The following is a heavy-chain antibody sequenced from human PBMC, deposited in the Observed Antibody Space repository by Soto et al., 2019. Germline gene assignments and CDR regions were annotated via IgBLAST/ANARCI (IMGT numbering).Heavy chain of an antibody. Sequence: ASVKVSCKASGYTFTSYGISWVRQAPGQGLEWMGWISAYNGNTNYAQKLQGRVTMTTDTSTSTAYMELRSLRSDDTAVYYCARSIVVVVAATSAFDIWGQGTMVTVSS. D-gene: IGHD2-15*01. CDR1: GYTFTSYG. CDR3: ARSIVVVVAATSAFDI. J-gene: IGHJ3*02. CDR2: ISAYNGNT. V-gene: IGHV1-18*01.